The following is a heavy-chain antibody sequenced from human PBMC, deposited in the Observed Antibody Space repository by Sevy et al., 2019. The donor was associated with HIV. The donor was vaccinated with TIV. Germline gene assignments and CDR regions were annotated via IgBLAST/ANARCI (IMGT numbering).Heavy chain of an antibody. D-gene: IGHD5-18*01. V-gene: IGHV3-33*01. J-gene: IGHJ4*02. CDR1: GFTFSVHG. CDR2: IWYDGSNK. Sequence: GGSLRLSCAASGFTFSVHGMHWVRQAPGKGLEWVAVIWYDGSNKYYVDSVKGRFTISRDNSKNTLYLQMNSLRAEDKAVYYCAGDYREWSGYSYGFVYWGQGTLVTVSS. CDR3: AGDYREWSGYSYGFVY.